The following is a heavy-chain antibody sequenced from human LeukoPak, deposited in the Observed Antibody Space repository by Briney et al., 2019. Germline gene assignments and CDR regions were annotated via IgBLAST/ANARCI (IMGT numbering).Heavy chain of an antibody. CDR3: ARGLGINGLALDM. D-gene: IGHD3-10*01. CDR1: GFTFRSNC. J-gene: IGHJ3*02. CDR2: IKQDGSEK. Sequence: GGSLRLSCAAAGFTFRSNCMSWVRQAPGKGLQWVANIKQDGSEKYYVDSVKGRFTISRDNAKKSLYLQMNSLRGEDTAVYYCARGLGINGLALDMWGQGTMVTVSS. V-gene: IGHV3-7*05.